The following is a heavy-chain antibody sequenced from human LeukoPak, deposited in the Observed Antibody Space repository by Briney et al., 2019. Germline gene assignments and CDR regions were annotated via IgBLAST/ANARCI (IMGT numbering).Heavy chain of an antibody. V-gene: IGHV1-69*13. Sequence: SVKVSCKASGGTFSSYAISWVRQAPGQGLEWMGGIIPIFGTANYAQKFQGRVTITADESTSTAYMELSRLRSEDTAVYYCASPDYYDSSGYYAPASLDYWGQGTLVTVSS. J-gene: IGHJ4*02. D-gene: IGHD3-22*01. CDR2: IIPIFGTA. CDR3: ASPDYYDSSGYYAPASLDY. CDR1: GGTFSSYA.